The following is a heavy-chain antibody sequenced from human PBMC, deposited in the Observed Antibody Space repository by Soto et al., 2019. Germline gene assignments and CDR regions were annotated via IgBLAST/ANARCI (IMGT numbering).Heavy chain of an antibody. V-gene: IGHV4-59*01. CDR3: ERGGWSLGS. Sequence: QVQLQESGPELVKPSETLSLTCTVSGDSITNIYWSWIRQPPGKGLDWIGYIHYSGNTNYNPSLKSRVTMSVDTSKNQFSLRLSSVTAADTAVYYCERGGWSLGSWGQGTLVTVSS. CDR1: GDSITNIY. D-gene: IGHD2-15*01. CDR2: IHYSGNT. J-gene: IGHJ4*02.